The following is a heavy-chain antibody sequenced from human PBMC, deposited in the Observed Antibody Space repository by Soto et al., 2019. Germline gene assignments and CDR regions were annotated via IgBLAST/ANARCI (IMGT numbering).Heavy chain of an antibody. CDR2: INSDETIT. CDR1: GFTFSNYW. CDR3: VCFECGRTAVVTAMEANGY. J-gene: IGHJ4*02. Sequence: VQLVASGGGLVQPGGSLRLSCAASGFTFSNYWMHWVRQSPGQGLVWVSRINSDETITSYADAVKGQFTISRDNAKNTLYLQMSSLRVEDTALYYCVCFECGRTAVVTAMEANGYWGQGTLVTVSS. D-gene: IGHD2-21*02. V-gene: IGHV3-74*01.